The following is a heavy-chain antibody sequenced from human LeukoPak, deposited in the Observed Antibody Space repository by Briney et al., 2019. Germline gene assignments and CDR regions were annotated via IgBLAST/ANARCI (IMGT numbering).Heavy chain of an antibody. V-gene: IGHV3-66*02. J-gene: IGHJ3*02. CDR3: ARDGSYLDAFDI. Sequence: GGSLRLSCEASGFTVSSNYMSWVRQAPGKGLEWVSVIYSGGSTYYADSVKGRFTISRDNSKNTLYLQMNSLRAEDTAVYYCARDGSYLDAFDIWGQGTMVTVSS. CDR1: GFTVSSNY. D-gene: IGHD1-26*01. CDR2: IYSGGST.